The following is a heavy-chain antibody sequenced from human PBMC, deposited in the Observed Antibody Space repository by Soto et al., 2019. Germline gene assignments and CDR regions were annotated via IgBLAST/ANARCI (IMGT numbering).Heavy chain of an antibody. J-gene: IGHJ4*02. CDR3: ASGRYCSGGSCQPDY. D-gene: IGHD2-15*01. V-gene: IGHV3-21*01. CDR2: ISSSSSYI. Sequence: EVQLVESGGGLVKPGGSLRLSCAASGFTFSSYSMNWVRQAPGKGLEWVSSISSSSSYIYYAYSVKGRFTISRDNAKNSLYLQMNSLRAEDKAVYYCASGRYCSGGSCQPDYWGQGTLVTVSS. CDR1: GFTFSSYS.